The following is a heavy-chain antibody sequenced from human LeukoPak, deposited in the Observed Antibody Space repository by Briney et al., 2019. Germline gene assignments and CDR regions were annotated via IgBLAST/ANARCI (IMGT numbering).Heavy chain of an antibody. CDR1: GFTFSSYG. J-gene: IGHJ4*02. CDR2: IRYDGSNK. CDR3: AKDYYDSSGHTDYYFDY. D-gene: IGHD3-22*01. V-gene: IGHV3-30*02. Sequence: PGGSLRLSCAASGFTFSSYGMHWVRQAPGKGLEWVAFIRYDGSNKYYADSVRGRFIISRDNSKNTLYLQMNSLRAEDTAVYYCAKDYYDSSGHTDYYFDYWGQGTLVTVSS.